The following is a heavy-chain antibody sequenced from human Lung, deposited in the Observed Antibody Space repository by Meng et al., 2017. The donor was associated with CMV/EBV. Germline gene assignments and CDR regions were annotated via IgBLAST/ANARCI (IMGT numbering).Heavy chain of an antibody. Sequence: SVXVSXXASGYTFTGYFMHWVRQAPGQGLEWWGWINPNSGGKNYAQKFQGRVIMTWDTSISSAYMQLSRLTSNDTAVFYCARGGLSTALPEAPSSSSIDNWGQGXLVTVSS. CDR1: GYTFTGYF. J-gene: IGHJ4*02. CDR3: ARGGLSTALPEAPSSSSIDN. CDR2: INPNSGGK. V-gene: IGHV1-2*02. D-gene: IGHD2/OR15-2a*01.